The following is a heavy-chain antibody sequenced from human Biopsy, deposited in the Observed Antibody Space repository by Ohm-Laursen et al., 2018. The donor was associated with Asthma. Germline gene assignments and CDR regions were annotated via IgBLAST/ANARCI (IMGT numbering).Heavy chain of an antibody. CDR3: ARCQVGYSSGWSLLLKKIYYSGMDV. Sequence: ASVKVSCKAPGGTFSNFAISWVRQAPGQGLEWLGGIMTVFGTTNYTQKFQGRVTITADESTSTAYMEVASLRSEDTAIYYCARCQVGYSSGWSLLLKKIYYSGMDVWGQGTAVTVSS. J-gene: IGHJ6*02. CDR1: GGTFSNFA. D-gene: IGHD6-19*01. V-gene: IGHV1-69*13. CDR2: IMTVFGTT.